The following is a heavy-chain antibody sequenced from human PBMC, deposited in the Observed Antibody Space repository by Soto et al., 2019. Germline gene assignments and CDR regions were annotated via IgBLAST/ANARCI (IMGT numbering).Heavy chain of an antibody. J-gene: IGHJ5*02. CDR3: AKAPYDILTGYRFDP. V-gene: IGHV3-9*01. D-gene: IGHD3-9*01. Sequence: EVQLVESGGGLVQPGRSLRLSCAASGFTFDDYAMHWVRQAPGKGLEWVSGISWNSGSIGYADSVKGRFTISRDNAKNSLYLQMNSLRAEDTDLYYCAKAPYDILTGYRFDPWGQGTLVTVSS. CDR1: GFTFDDYA. CDR2: ISWNSGSI.